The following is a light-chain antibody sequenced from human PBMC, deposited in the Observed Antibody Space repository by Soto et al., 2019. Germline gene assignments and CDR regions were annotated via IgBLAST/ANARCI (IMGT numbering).Light chain of an antibody. CDR3: SSYTSSSTVV. Sequence: QSALTQRASVSGSPGQSISISCTGTSSDVGGYKYVSWYQQHPGKAPKLMIYEVSSRPSGVSNRFSGSKSGNTASLTISGLQTEDEADYYCSSYTSSSTVVFVGGTKLTVL. J-gene: IGLJ2*01. CDR2: EVS. CDR1: SSDVGGYKY. V-gene: IGLV2-14*01.